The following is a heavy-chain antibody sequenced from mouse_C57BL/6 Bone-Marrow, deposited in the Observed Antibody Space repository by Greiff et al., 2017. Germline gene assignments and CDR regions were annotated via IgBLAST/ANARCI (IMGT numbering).Heavy chain of an antibody. V-gene: IGHV5-6*02. CDR1: GFTFSSYG. J-gene: IGHJ1*03. CDR2: ISSGGSYT. CDR3: ERRRIPHWYFDV. Sequence: EVKLMESGGDLVKPGGSLTLSCAASGFTFSSYGMSWVRQTPDKRLEWVATISSGGSYTYYPDSVKGRFTISRDNAKNTLYLQMSSLKSEDTAMYYCERRRIPHWYFDVWGTGTTVTVSS.